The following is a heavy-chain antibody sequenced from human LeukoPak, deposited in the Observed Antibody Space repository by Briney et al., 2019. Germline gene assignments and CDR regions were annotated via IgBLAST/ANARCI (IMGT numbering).Heavy chain of an antibody. CDR2: IYYSGST. J-gene: IGHJ3*02. V-gene: IGHV4-59*01. D-gene: IGHD6-13*01. CDR3: ASGIAAAGMPDAFDI. Sequence: PSETLSLTCTVSGGSISSYYWSWIRQPPGKGLEWMGYIYYSGSTNYNPSLKSRVTISVDTSKNQFSLKLSSVTAADTAVYCCASGIAAAGMPDAFDIWGQGTMVTVSS. CDR1: GGSISSYY.